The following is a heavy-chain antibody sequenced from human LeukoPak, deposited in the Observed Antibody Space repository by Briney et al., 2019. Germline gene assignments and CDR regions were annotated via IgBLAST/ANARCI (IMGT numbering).Heavy chain of an antibody. D-gene: IGHD3-9*01. CDR1: GGTFSSYA. CDR2: IIPIFGTA. CDR3: AKGPRHHILTGHYKSHCFDF. J-gene: IGHJ4*02. Sequence: SVKVSCKASGGTFSSYAISWVRQAPGQGLEWMGGIIPIFGTANYAQKFQGRVTITADESTSTAYMELSSLRSEDTAVYYCAKGPRHHILTGHYKSHCFDFWGQGTLVTVSS. V-gene: IGHV1-69*13.